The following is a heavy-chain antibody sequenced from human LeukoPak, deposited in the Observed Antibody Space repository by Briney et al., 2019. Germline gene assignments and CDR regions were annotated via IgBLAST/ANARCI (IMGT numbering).Heavy chain of an antibody. D-gene: IGHD3-16*01. J-gene: IGHJ4*02. CDR1: GFTFSSYG. CDR2: IWYDGSNK. Sequence: TGGSLRLSCAASGFTFSSYGMHWVRQAPGKGLEWVAVIWYDGSNKYYADSVKGRFTISRDNSKNTLYLQMNSLRAEDTAVYYCARDSWVRDHYFDYWGQGTLVTVSS. CDR3: ARDSWVRDHYFDY. V-gene: IGHV3-33*01.